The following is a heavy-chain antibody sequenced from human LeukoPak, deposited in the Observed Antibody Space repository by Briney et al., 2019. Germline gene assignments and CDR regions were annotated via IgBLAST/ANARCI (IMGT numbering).Heavy chain of an antibody. CDR3: ARDVTVDAFDI. V-gene: IGHV3-23*01. CDR1: GFTFSSYD. D-gene: IGHD4-17*01. Sequence: GGSLRLSCAASGFTFSSYDMSWVRQAPGKGLEWVSGISGSGRSTYYADSVKGRFTISRDNSKNMLYVQMNSLRAEDTAVYYCARDVTVDAFDIWGQGTMVTVSS. J-gene: IGHJ3*02. CDR2: ISGSGRST.